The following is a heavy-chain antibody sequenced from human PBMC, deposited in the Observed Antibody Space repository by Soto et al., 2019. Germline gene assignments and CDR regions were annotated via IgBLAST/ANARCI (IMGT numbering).Heavy chain of an antibody. Sequence: EASVKVSCKASGYTFTSYYIHWVRQAPGQGLEWMGIINPSGGSISYPQKFQGRVTMTRDTSTSTVYMELNSLRSEDTAVYYCARRQYCTNSGCFHDYGMDVWGQGTTVTVSS. CDR3: ARRQYCTNSGCFHDYGMDV. CDR2: INPSGGSI. CDR1: GYTFTSYY. V-gene: IGHV1-46*01. J-gene: IGHJ6*02. D-gene: IGHD2-8*01.